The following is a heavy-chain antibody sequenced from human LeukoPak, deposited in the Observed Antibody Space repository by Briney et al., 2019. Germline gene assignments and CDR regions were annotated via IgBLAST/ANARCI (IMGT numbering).Heavy chain of an antibody. CDR1: GDSVSSDSAA. CDR3: AREGCSGANCYFGFDY. V-gene: IGHV6-1*01. CDR2: TYYRSKWYN. D-gene: IGHD2-15*01. Sequence: SQTLSLTCAISGDSVSSDSAAWNWIRQSPSRGLEWLGRTYYRSKWYNDYAVSVKSRISINPDRSKNQFSLQLNSVTPEDTAVYYCAREGCSGANCYFGFDYWGQGTLVTVSS. J-gene: IGHJ4*02.